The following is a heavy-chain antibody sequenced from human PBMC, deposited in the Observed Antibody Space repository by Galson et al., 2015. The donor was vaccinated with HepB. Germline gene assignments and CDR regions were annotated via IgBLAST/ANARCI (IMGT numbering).Heavy chain of an antibody. CDR3: ARHARASSSWYFFPSHPNYYYYMDA. D-gene: IGHD6-13*01. CDR2: IYPGDSDT. CDR1: GYSFTTYW. V-gene: IGHV5-51*01. J-gene: IGHJ6*03. Sequence: QSGAEVKKPGESLKISCKGSGYSFTTYWIGWVRQMPGKGLEWMGIIYPGDSDTRYSPSFQGQVTISADKSISTAYLQWSSLKASDTAMYYCARHARASSSWYFFPSHPNYYYYMDAWGKGTTVTVSS.